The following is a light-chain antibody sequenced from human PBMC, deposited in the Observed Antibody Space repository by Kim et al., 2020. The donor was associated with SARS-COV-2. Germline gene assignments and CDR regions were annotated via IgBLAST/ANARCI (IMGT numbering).Light chain of an antibody. CDR1: QSVSSN. Sequence: SVSPGERATPSGRASQSVSSNLAWYQQKPGQAPRLLIYGASTRATGIPASFSGSGSGTEFTLTISSLQSEDFAVYYCQQYNNWLTFGQGTRLEIK. V-gene: IGKV3-15*01. CDR3: QQYNNWLT. CDR2: GAS. J-gene: IGKJ5*01.